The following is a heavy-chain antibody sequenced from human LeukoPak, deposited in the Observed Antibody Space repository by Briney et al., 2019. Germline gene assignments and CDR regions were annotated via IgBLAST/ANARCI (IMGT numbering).Heavy chain of an antibody. D-gene: IGHD6-13*01. CDR2: IDWDDDK. CDR3: ALAGSSSWFDY. CDR1: GFSLSTSGMR. Sequence: SGPALVKPIQTLTLTCTFSGFSLSTSGMRASWIRQPPGKALEWLARIDWDDDKFYSTSLKTRLTISKDTSKNQVVLTMTNMDPVDTATYYCALAGSSSWFDYWGQGTLVTVSS. J-gene: IGHJ4*02. V-gene: IGHV2-70*04.